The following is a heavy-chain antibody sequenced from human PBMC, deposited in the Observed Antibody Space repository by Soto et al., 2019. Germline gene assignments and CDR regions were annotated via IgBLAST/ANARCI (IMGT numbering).Heavy chain of an antibody. Sequence: SENLSLPYTVSGGLISSGDYYWCWIRQAPGKGLEWIGYIYYSGSTYYNPSLKSRVTISVDTSKNQFSLKLSSVTAADTAVYYCARVSVLVPAANLYYYGMDVWGQGTTVT. CDR1: GGLISSGDYY. CDR2: IYYSGST. D-gene: IGHD2-2*01. J-gene: IGHJ6*02. V-gene: IGHV4-30-4*01. CDR3: ARVSVLVPAANLYYYGMDV.